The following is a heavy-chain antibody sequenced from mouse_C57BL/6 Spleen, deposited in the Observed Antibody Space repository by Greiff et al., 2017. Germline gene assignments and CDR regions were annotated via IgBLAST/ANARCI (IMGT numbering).Heavy chain of an antibody. CDR2: INPSNGGT. D-gene: IGHD1-1*01. CDR1: GYTFTSYW. J-gene: IGHJ3*01. Sequence: QVQLQQSGTELVKPGASVKLSCKASGYTFTSYWMHWVKQRPGQGLEWIGNINPSNGGTNYNEKFKSKATLTVDKSSSTAYMQLSSLTSEDSAVYYCASLWGNYYGSLAYWGQGTLVTVSA. V-gene: IGHV1-53*01. CDR3: ASLWGNYYGSLAY.